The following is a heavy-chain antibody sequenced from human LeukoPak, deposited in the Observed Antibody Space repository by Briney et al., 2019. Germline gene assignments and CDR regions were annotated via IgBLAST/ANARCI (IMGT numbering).Heavy chain of an antibody. D-gene: IGHD6-13*01. V-gene: IGHV4-34*01. J-gene: IGHJ4*02. CDR3: ARARGSSWYLDY. CDR2: INHSGST. Sequence: PSETLSLTCAVYGGSFSGYYWSWIRQPPGKGLEWIGEINHSGSTNYNPSLKSRVTISVDTSKNQFSLKLSSVTAADTAVYYCARARGSSWYLDYWGQGTLVTVSS. CDR1: GGSFSGYY.